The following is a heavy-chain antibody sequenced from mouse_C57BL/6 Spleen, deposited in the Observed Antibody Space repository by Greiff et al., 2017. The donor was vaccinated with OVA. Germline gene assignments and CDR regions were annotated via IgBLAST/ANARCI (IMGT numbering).Heavy chain of an antibody. CDR1: GYTFTSYW. CDR2: IHPNSGST. V-gene: IGHV1-64*01. J-gene: IGHJ4*01. CDR3: AYYGNSVYYAMDY. D-gene: IGHD2-1*01. Sequence: VQLQQPGAELVKPGASVKLSCKASGYTFTSYWMHWVKQRPGQGLEWIGMIHPNSGSTNYNEKFKSKATLTVDKSSSTAYMQLSSLTSEDSAVYYCAYYGNSVYYAMDYWGQGTSVTVSS.